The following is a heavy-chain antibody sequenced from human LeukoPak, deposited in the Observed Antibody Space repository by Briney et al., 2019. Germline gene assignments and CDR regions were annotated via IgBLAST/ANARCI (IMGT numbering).Heavy chain of an antibody. D-gene: IGHD3-16*01. J-gene: IGHJ4*02. CDR1: GFTFSSYE. V-gene: IGHV3-48*03. CDR2: ITSSSSTI. CDR3: AGDPAGGGGGDYFDY. Sequence: QPGGSLRLSCAASGFTFSSYEMNWVRQAPGKGLEWVSSITSSSSTIYYADSVKGRFTISRDNANNSLYLQMNSLRAEDTAVYYCAGDPAGGGGGDYFDYWGQGTLVTVSS.